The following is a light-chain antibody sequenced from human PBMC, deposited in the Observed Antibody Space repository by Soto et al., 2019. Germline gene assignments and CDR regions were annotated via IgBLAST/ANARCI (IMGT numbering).Light chain of an antibody. J-gene: IGKJ5*01. Sequence: EIRMTQSPSTVSVSPGERATLSCRASQSVSNSLAWYQQKPGQPPRLLLYGVSSRATGIPDRFSGSGSGTDFTLAISRVEPEDFAVYFCQQYADSPITFGQGTRLEIK. CDR2: GVS. CDR1: QSVSNS. CDR3: QQYADSPIT. V-gene: IGKV3-20*01.